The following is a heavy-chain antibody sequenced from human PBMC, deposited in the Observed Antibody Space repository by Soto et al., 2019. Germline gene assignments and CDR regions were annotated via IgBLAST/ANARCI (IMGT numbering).Heavy chain of an antibody. J-gene: IGHJ3*02. V-gene: IGHV1-8*01. CDR2: MNPNSGNT. D-gene: IGHD3-10*01. CDR3: ERHYFTMVREDAFDI. CDR1: GYTFTSYD. Sequence: GASVKVSCKASGYTFTSYDINWVRQATGQGLEWMGWMNPNSGNTGYAQKFQGRVTMTRNTSISTAYMELSSLRSEDTAVYYCERHYFTMVREDAFDIWGQGTMVTVSS.